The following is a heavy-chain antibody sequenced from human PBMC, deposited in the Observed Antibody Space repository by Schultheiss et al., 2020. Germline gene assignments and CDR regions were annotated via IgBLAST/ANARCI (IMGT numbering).Heavy chain of an antibody. D-gene: IGHD2/OR15-2a*01. CDR1: GFTVSSNY. J-gene: IGHJ4*02. Sequence: WGSLRLSCAASGFTVSSNYISWVRQAPGKGLEWVAVIYSGGSTYYVDSLKGRFTIPRDTSKNTLSLQINSLGAEDTAVYYCVKEEGHGPNNFDYWGQGTLVTVSS. CDR3: VKEEGHGPNNFDY. V-gene: IGHV3-53*01. CDR2: IYSGGST.